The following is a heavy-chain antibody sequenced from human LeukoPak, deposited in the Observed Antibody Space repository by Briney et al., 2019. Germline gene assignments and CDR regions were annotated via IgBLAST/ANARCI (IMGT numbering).Heavy chain of an antibody. Sequence: SETLSLTCTVSGGSISSYYWSWIRQPTGKGLEWLGYIYYSGSTNYNPSLKSRVTISVDTSKNQFSLKLSSVTAADTAVYYCARVHDFGNYYYYMDVWGKGTTVTVSS. V-gene: IGHV4-59*01. J-gene: IGHJ6*03. CDR1: GGSISSYY. CDR2: IYYSGST. CDR3: ARVHDFGNYYYYMDV. D-gene: IGHD3-3*01.